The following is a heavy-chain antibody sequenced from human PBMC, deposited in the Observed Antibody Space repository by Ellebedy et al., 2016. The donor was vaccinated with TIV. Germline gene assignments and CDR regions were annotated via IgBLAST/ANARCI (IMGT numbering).Heavy chain of an antibody. Sequence: GGSLRLXCAASGFTFSSYSMNWVRQAPGKGLEWVSSISSSSSYIYYADSVKGRFTISRDNAKNSLYLQMNSLRAEDTAVYYCARDDRNFHFDYWGQGTLVTVSS. CDR3: ARDDRNFHFDY. V-gene: IGHV3-21*01. CDR1: GFTFSSYS. J-gene: IGHJ4*02. D-gene: IGHD2/OR15-2a*01. CDR2: ISSSSSYI.